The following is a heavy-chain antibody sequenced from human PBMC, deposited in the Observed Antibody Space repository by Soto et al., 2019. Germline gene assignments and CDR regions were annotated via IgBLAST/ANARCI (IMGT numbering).Heavy chain of an antibody. J-gene: IGHJ4*02. CDR1: GYIFSTCG. D-gene: IGHD1-26*01. CDR2: INAGSGDT. V-gene: IGHV1-3*01. CDR3: ARRYPYYGIDY. Sequence: ASVKVSCKASGYIFSTCGIHWVRQAPGQSLEWMGWINAGSGDTKYSLKFQGRVTITRDTSADTAYMELTSLRPEDTALYYCARRYPYYGIDYWRQGNLVTVS.